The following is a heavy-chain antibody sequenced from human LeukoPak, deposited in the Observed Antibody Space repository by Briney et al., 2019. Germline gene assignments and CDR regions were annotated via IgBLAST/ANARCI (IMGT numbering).Heavy chain of an antibody. D-gene: IGHD3-3*01. CDR2: IIPILGIA. Sequence: ASVKVSCKASRGTFSSYTISWVRQAPGQGLEWMGRIIPILGIANYAQKFQGRVTITADKSTSTAYMELSSLRSEDTAVYYCARSGEYYDFWSGSYYGMDVWGQGTTVTVSS. J-gene: IGHJ6*02. CDR1: RGTFSSYT. V-gene: IGHV1-69*02. CDR3: ARSGEYYDFWSGSYYGMDV.